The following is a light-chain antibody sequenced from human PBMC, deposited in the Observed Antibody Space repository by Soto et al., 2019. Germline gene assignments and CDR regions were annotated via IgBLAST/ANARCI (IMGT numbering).Light chain of an antibody. Sequence: EILLTQSRATLSVSPGETAARSGRASQAVSTYVAWYQHKPGQAPRLLIYDASNRATGVPFRFSGSGSGTDFTLTVSSLEPEDFAVYYCQKRLLWPQTFGQGTKVDIK. CDR3: QKRLLWPQT. CDR1: QAVSTY. CDR2: DAS. V-gene: IGKV3-11*01. J-gene: IGKJ1*01.